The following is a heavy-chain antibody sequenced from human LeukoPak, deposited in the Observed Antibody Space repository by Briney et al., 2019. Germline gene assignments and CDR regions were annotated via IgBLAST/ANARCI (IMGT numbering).Heavy chain of an antibody. D-gene: IGHD3-10*01. CDR3: ARSVVMHRGVLGC. V-gene: IGHV5-51*01. Sequence: GEPWKISCKGSGYPFSDYWITGVRKLQGKGLNWMGIMYPVDSDSRYSPACQGHSTFSADKSTNTAYLQWNSVNAWDTAIYYCARSVVMHRGVLGCWGPGTLVTV. CDR1: GYPFSDYW. CDR2: MYPVDSDS. J-gene: IGHJ4*03.